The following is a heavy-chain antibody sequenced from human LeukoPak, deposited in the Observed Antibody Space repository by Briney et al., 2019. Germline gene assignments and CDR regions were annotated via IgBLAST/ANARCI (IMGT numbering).Heavy chain of an antibody. J-gene: IGHJ4*02. V-gene: IGHV3-21*01. D-gene: IGHD1-14*01. CDR2: IGPTGTDR. CDR3: ATETIGRHYDY. Sequence: PGGSLRLSCAASGFTFSSCGFNWVRQAPGKGLEWVSSIGPTGTDRYYADSVRGRITISRDNAKNSMYLQMDSLRDEDTAVYYCATETIGRHYDYWGQGTLLTVSS. CDR1: GFTFSSCG.